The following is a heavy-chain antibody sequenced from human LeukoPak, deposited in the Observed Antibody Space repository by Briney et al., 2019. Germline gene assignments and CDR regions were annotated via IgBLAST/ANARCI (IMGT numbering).Heavy chain of an antibody. D-gene: IGHD6-13*01. Sequence: PSETLSLTCTVSGGSISSYYWSWIRQSPGKGLEWIGYIYYSGSTNYNPSLKSRVTISVDTSTNQFSLSLSSVPAADTAVYYCARFRGIIAAAGNWFDPWGQGTLVTVSS. CDR2: IYYSGST. V-gene: IGHV4-59*01. CDR3: ARFRGIIAAAGNWFDP. J-gene: IGHJ5*02. CDR1: GGSISSYY.